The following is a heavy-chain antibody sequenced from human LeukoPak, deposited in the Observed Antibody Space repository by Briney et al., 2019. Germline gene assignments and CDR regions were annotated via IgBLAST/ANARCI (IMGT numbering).Heavy chain of an antibody. V-gene: IGHV4-39*01. CDR2: IYYSGST. Sequence: PSETLSLTCTVSGGSISSSSYYWGLIRQPPGKGLEWIGSIYYSGSTYYNPSLKSRVTISVDTSKNQFSLKLSSVTAADTAVYYCARRSRQQLVGYFDYWGQGTLVTVSS. J-gene: IGHJ4*02. CDR1: GGSISSSSYY. D-gene: IGHD6-13*01. CDR3: ARRSRQQLVGYFDY.